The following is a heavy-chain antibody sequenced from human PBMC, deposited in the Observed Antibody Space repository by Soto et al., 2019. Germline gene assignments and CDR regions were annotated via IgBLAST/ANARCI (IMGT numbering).Heavy chain of an antibody. Sequence: QLQLQESGSGLVKPSQTLSLTCAVSGGSISSGGYSWSWIRQPPGKGLEWIGYIYHSGSTYYNPSLKSRVTISVDRSKNQFSLKLSSVTAADTAVYYCVSSGGDGWWYFDYWGQGTLVTVSS. CDR3: VSSGGDGWWYFDY. CDR2: IYHSGST. J-gene: IGHJ4*02. CDR1: GGSISSGGYS. V-gene: IGHV4-30-2*01. D-gene: IGHD4-17*01.